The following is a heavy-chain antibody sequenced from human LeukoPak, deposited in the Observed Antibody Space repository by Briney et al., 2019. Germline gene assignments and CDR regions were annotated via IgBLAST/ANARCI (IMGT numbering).Heavy chain of an antibody. Sequence: SVTVSCKASGYSFINYYIHWVRQAPGQGLEWVGIINPSGGSTTYAQKFQGRVSMTRDTSTSTVYMELSSLESDDTALYYCARHSLPGTTPFDYWGQGTLVTVSS. D-gene: IGHD1-1*01. CDR2: INPSGGST. J-gene: IGHJ4*02. CDR3: ARHSLPGTTPFDY. V-gene: IGHV1-46*01. CDR1: GYSFINYY.